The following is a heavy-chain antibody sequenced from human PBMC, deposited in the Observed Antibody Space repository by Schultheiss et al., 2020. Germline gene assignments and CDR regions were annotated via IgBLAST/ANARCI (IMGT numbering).Heavy chain of an antibody. CDR3: ARVDGSGSFYYYYGMDV. D-gene: IGHD3-10*01. J-gene: IGHJ6*02. Sequence: GGSLRLSCAASGFTVSSNYMSWVRQAPGKGLEWVAVISYDGSNKYYVDSVKGRFTISRDNAKNSLYLQMNSLRAEDTAVYYCARVDGSGSFYYYYGMDVWGQGTTVTVSS. CDR2: ISYDGSNK. V-gene: IGHV3-30*03. CDR1: GFTVSSNY.